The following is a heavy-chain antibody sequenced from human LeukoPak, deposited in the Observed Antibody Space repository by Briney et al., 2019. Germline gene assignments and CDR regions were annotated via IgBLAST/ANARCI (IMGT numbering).Heavy chain of an antibody. V-gene: IGHV3-21*01. CDR2: ISSSSSYI. J-gene: IGHJ3*02. Sequence: PGGPLRLSCAASGFTFSSYSMNWVRQAPGKGLEWVSSISSSSSYIYYADSVKGRFTISRGNAKNSLYLQMNSLRAEDTAVYYCARDRVAGIEPLENAFDIWGQGTMVTVSS. CDR1: GFTFSSYS. CDR3: ARDRVAGIEPLENAFDI. D-gene: IGHD6-13*01.